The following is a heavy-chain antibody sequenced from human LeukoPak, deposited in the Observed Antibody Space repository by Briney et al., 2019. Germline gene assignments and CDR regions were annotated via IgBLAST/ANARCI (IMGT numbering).Heavy chain of an antibody. D-gene: IGHD6-13*01. J-gene: IGHJ4*02. CDR3: ARGSAAAGPFDY. V-gene: IGHV3-21*01. Sequence: GCLRLSCAASGFTFSSYSMNWVRQAPGKGLEWVSSISSSSSYIYYADSVKGRFTISRDNAKNSLYLQMNSLRAEDTAVYYCARGSAAAGPFDYWGQGTLVTVSS. CDR1: GFTFSSYS. CDR2: ISSSSSYI.